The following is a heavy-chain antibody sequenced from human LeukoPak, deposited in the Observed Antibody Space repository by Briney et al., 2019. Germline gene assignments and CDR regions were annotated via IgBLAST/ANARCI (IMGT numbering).Heavy chain of an antibody. D-gene: IGHD4-11*01. CDR3: AIPPCNCSNDYSFDH. CDR1: GYSFSNYW. CDR2: IYPGDYET. J-gene: IGHJ4*02. Sequence: GESLKISCEGSGYSFSNYWIGWVRQMPGKGLEWMGIIYPGDYETRYSPSFQGLVTISVDKSISTAYLQWSSLKASDTAMYYCAIPPCNCSNDYSFDHWGQGTLVTVSS. V-gene: IGHV5-51*01.